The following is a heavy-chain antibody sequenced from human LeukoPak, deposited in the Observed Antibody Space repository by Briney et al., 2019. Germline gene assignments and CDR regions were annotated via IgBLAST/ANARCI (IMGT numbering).Heavy chain of an antibody. J-gene: IGHJ4*02. CDR1: GGSISPYY. Sequence: PSETLSLTCTVSGGSISPYYWSWIRQPPGKGLEWIGYIHSSGNTNYNPALKSRVTISVDTSKNQFSLKVTSVTAADTAVYYCAGHLYSATYYYWGQVTLVTISS. CDR2: IHSSGNT. CDR3: AGHLYSATYYY. D-gene: IGHD1-26*01. V-gene: IGHV4-59*08.